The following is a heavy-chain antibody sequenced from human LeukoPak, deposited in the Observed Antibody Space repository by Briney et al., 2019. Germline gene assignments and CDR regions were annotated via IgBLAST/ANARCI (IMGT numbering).Heavy chain of an antibody. CDR2: ISSSSSTI. CDR1: GFTFSSYS. Sequence: GGSLRLSCSASGFTFSSYSMNWVRQAPRKGLEWVSYISSSSSTIYYADSVKGRFTISRDNAKNSLYLQMNSLRAEDTAVYYCARAAMVRGVILDYWGQGTLVTVSS. J-gene: IGHJ4*02. CDR3: ARAAMVRGVILDY. D-gene: IGHD3-10*01. V-gene: IGHV3-48*01.